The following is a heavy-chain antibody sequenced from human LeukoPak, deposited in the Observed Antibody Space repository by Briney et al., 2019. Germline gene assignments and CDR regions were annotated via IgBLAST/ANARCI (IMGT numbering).Heavy chain of an antibody. CDR2: ISWNSGSI. J-gene: IGHJ4*02. V-gene: IGHV3-9*01. D-gene: IGHD3-10*01. CDR3: AKDIYYGSGSYSPASFDY. CDR1: GFTFDDYA. Sequence: GRSLRLSCAASGFTFDDYAMHWVRQAPGKGLGWVSGISWNSGSIGYADSVKGRFTISGDNAKNSLYLQMNSLRAEDTALYYCAKDIYYGSGSYSPASFDYWGQGTLVTVSS.